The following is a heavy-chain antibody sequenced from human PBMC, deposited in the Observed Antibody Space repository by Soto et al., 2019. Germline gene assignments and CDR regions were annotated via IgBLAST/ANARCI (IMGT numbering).Heavy chain of an antibody. CDR3: ARDYYDSSGYYYYYGMDG. Sequence: ASVKVSCKASGYTFTSYGISWVRQAPGQGLEWMGWISAYNGNTNYAQKLQGRVTMTTDTSTSTAYMELRSLRSDDTAVYYCARDYYDSSGYYYYYGMDGWGQGTTVTVAS. CDR1: GYTFTSYG. V-gene: IGHV1-18*01. CDR2: ISAYNGNT. D-gene: IGHD3-22*01. J-gene: IGHJ6*02.